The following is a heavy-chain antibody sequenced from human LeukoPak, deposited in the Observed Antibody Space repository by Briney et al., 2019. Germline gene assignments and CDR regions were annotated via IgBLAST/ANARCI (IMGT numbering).Heavy chain of an antibody. V-gene: IGHV1-2*04. CDR3: ARGQVYFDWFPDAFDI. D-gene: IGHD3-9*01. J-gene: IGHJ3*02. CDR2: INPNSGGT. CDR1: GYTFTGYY. Sequence: ASVKVSCKASGYTFTGYYMHWVRQAPGQGLEWMGWINPNSGGTNYAQKFQGWVTMTRDTSISTAYMELSRLRSDDTAVYYCARGQVYFDWFPDAFDIWGQGTMVTVSS.